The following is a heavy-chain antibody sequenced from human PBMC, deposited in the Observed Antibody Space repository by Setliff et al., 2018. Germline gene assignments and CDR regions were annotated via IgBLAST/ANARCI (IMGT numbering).Heavy chain of an antibody. Sequence: ETLSLTCVVSGGPVSSTNWWTWVRQSPGKGLEWVSSISSTSSYIYYADSVKGRFTISRDNAKNALFLQMNSLRAEDTAVYYCTKAGEWELLVHYFDCWGQGTLVTVSS. D-gene: IGHD1-26*01. V-gene: IGHV3-21*01. CDR1: GGPVSSTN. J-gene: IGHJ4*02. CDR2: ISSTSSYI. CDR3: TKAGEWELLVHYFDC.